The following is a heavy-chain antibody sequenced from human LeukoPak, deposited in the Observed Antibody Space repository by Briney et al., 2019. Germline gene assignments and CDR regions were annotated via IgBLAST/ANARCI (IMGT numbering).Heavy chain of an antibody. CDR3: ARGSLRYFDY. Sequence: GASVKVSCKASGYTFTGYYMHWVRQAPGQGLEWMGWINPNSGDTNYAQKFQDRVTMTRDTSISTAFMEVSRLRFDDTALYYCARGSLRYFDYWGQGTLVTVSS. CDR1: GYTFTGYY. V-gene: IGHV1-2*02. D-gene: IGHD3-10*01. J-gene: IGHJ4*02. CDR2: INPNSGDT.